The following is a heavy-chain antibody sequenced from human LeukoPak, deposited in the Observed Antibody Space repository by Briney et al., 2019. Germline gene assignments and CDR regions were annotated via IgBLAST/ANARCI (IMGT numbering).Heavy chain of an antibody. CDR3: AKSRRGSYYVFDY. Sequence: GSLRLSCAASGFTFSNYPMNWVRQAPGKGLEWVSAISGSGGSTYYADSVKGRFTISRDNSKNTLYLQMNSLRAEDTAVYYCAKSRRGSYYVFDYWGQGTLVTVSS. J-gene: IGHJ4*02. CDR2: ISGSGGST. V-gene: IGHV3-23*01. CDR1: GFTFSNYP. D-gene: IGHD1-26*01.